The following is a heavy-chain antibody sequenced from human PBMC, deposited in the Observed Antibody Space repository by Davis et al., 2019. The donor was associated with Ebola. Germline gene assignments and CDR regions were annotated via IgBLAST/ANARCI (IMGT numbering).Heavy chain of an antibody. V-gene: IGHV4-4*07. CDR2: IYTSGST. CDR1: GGSFSSYY. D-gene: IGHD2-2*01. J-gene: IGHJ5*02. Sequence: SETLSLTCTVSGGSFSSYYWSWIRQPAGKRLEWIGRIYTSGSTNYNPSLKSRVTMSIDTSKNQFSLKLSSVTAADTAVYYCARHLQTAADNRFDPWGQGTLVTVSS. CDR3: ARHLQTAADNRFDP.